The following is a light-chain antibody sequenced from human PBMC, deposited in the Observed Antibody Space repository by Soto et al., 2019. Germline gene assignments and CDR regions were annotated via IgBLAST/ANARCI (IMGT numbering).Light chain of an antibody. V-gene: IGKV3-15*01. CDR3: QQFSSYPLT. J-gene: IGKJ4*01. Sequence: EIVMTQSPVTLSVSPGEGGTLSCRASQNISSSLAWYQQSPGQAPRLLLYNVSTRAAGIPARFSGSGSGTDFTLTISRLEPEDFAVYYCQQFSSYPLTFGGGTKVDI. CDR2: NVS. CDR1: QNISSS.